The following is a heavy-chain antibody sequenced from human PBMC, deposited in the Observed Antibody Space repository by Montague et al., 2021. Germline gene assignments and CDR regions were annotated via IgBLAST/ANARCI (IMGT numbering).Heavy chain of an antibody. CDR2: VGHDGNYE. CDR3: ARDFRVGTYFDY. CDR1: GFSFNVYG. V-gene: IGHV3-33*01. J-gene: IGHJ4*02. D-gene: IGHD1-26*01. Sequence: LSLSFSASGFSFNVYGMHWVRQAPGKGLEWVAVVGHDGNYEKYADSVRGRFIVSRDNSRTTLYLQLNSLRAEDTAVYYCARDFRVGTYFDYLGQGTLVTVSS.